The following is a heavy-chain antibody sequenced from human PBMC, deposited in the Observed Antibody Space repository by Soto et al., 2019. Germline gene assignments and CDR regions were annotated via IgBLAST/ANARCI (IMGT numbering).Heavy chain of an antibody. CDR3: ARGITMIVDGYFDY. D-gene: IGHD3-22*01. CDR1: GGSISSSSYY. V-gene: IGHV4-39*01. J-gene: IGHJ4*02. CDR2: IYYSGST. Sequence: PSETLSLTCTVSGGSISSSSYYWGWIRQPPGKGLEWIGSIYYSGSTYYNPSLKSRVTISVDTSKNQFSLKLSSVTAADTAVYYCARGITMIVDGYFDYWGQGTLVTVSS.